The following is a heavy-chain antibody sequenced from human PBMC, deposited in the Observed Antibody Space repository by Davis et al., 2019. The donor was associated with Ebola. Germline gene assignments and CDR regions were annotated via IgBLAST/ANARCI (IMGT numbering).Heavy chain of an antibody. V-gene: IGHV3-30*04. J-gene: IGHJ6*02. CDR3: ARQRITMIDYGMDV. D-gene: IGHD3-22*01. CDR1: GFTFSSYA. Sequence: GESLKISCAASGFTFSSYAMQWVRQAPGKGLEWVAIISYDGSNKYYADSVKGRFTISRDNSKNTLYLQMNSLRAEDTAVYFCARQRITMIDYGMDVWGQGTTVTVSS. CDR2: ISYDGSNK.